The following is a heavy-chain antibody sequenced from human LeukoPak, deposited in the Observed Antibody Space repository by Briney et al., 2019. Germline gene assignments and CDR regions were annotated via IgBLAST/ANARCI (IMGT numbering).Heavy chain of an antibody. CDR1: GLTFSSYA. D-gene: IGHD3-10*01. Sequence: GGSLRLSCAASGLTFSSYAMSWVRQAPGKGLEWISGISGGGGSTYYADSVKGRFTISRDNSKNTLYLQMNSLRAEDTAVYYCAKGLTSFLRDPYFDYWGQGTLVTVSS. CDR2: ISGGGGST. J-gene: IGHJ4*02. CDR3: AKGLTSFLRDPYFDY. V-gene: IGHV3-23*01.